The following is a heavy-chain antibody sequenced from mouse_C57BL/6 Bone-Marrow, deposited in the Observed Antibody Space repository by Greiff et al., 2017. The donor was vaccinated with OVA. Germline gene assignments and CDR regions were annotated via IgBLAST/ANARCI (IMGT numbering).Heavy chain of an antibody. CDR3: ARSTVG. V-gene: IGHV1-4*01. Sequence: QVHVKQSGAELARPGASVKMSCKASGYTFTSYTMHWVQQRPGQGLEWIGYINPSSGYTKYNQKFKDKATLTADKSSSTAYMQLGSLTSEDSAVYYCARSTVGWGQGTTLTVSS. CDR1: GYTFTSYT. CDR2: INPSSGYT. D-gene: IGHD1-3*01. J-gene: IGHJ2*01.